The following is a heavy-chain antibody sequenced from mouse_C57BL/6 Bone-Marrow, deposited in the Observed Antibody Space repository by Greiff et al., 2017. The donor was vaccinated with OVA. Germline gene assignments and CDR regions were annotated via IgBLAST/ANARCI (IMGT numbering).Heavy chain of an antibody. CDR2: LSSGSSTL. J-gene: IGHJ3*01. CDR3: ASGTAWFAY. V-gene: IGHV5-17*01. D-gene: IGHD4-1*01. CDR1: GFTFSDYG. Sequence: EVQGVESGGGLVKPGGSLKLSCAASGFTFSDYGMHWVRPAPEKGLEWVAYLSSGSSTLYYAATVQGRFTIARDNAKNTLILQMTSLRSEDTAMYYCASGTAWFAYWGQGTLGTGSA.